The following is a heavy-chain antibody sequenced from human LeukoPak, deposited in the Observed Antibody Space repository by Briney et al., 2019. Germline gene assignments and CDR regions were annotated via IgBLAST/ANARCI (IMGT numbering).Heavy chain of an antibody. V-gene: IGHV1-46*01. Sequence: GASVKVSCKASEYTFTTYYMHWVRQAPGQGLEWVGIINPSGGSTTYAQKFQGRVTLTQDTSTSTVYMELSSLRSEDTAVYFCARGPLTTTGYSDYWGQGTLVTVSS. D-gene: IGHD4-11*01. CDR3: ARGPLTTTGYSDY. CDR1: EYTFTTYY. CDR2: INPSGGST. J-gene: IGHJ4*02.